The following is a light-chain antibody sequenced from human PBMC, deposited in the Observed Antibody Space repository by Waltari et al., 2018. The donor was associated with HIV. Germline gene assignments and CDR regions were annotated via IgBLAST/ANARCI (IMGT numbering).Light chain of an antibody. V-gene: IGLV1-44*01. CDR1: RSNIGSNS. CDR3: AAWDDNLNAL. CDR2: SNS. J-gene: IGLJ2*01. Sequence: QSVLTQPPSASGTPGQRVTISCSGRRSNIGSNSVSWYQQLPGPAPKLLIYSNSQRPSGVPDRCAGSKSGTSPSLAISGLQSEDEAEYYCAAWDDNLNALFGGGTKLTVL.